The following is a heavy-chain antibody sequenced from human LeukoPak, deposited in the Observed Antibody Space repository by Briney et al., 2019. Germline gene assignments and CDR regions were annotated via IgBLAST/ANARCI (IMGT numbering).Heavy chain of an antibody. J-gene: IGHJ6*04. CDR1: GGTFSSYA. V-gene: IGHV1-69*13. Sequence: SVKVSCKASGGTFSSYAISWVRKAPGQGLEWMGGIIPIFGTANYAQKFQGRVTITADESTSTAYMELSSLRSEDTAVYYCADTNGGVSNGMDVWGKGTTVTVSS. CDR3: ADTNGGVSNGMDV. CDR2: IIPIFGTA. D-gene: IGHD2-2*01.